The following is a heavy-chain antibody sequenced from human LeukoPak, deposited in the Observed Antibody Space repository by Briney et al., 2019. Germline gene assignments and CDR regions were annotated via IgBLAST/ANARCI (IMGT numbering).Heavy chain of an antibody. J-gene: IGHJ4*02. V-gene: IGHV3-66*01. CDR2: IYSSGST. CDR1: GFTFSSNY. Sequence: GGSLRLSCAPSGFTFSSNYMSWIRQAPGKGLEWVSVIYSSGSTFYADSVKARFTTSRDNSKNTLYLQMNSLRAEDMAVYYCARVTDSSRWIFDYWGQGTLVTVSS. CDR3: ARVTDSSRWIFDY. D-gene: IGHD6-13*01.